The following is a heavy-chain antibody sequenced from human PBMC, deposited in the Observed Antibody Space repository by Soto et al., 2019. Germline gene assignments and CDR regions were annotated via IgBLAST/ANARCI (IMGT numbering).Heavy chain of an antibody. Sequence: GSMGLSCAASRFTVCSYVIDGALTPKGKGLEWVSAIGTAGDTYYPGSVKGRFTISRENAKNSLYLQMNSLRAEDTAVYYCARVDSYGFYYYVMEVWGQGTTVTVSS. CDR3: ARVDSYGFYYYVMEV. CDR1: RFTVCSYV. D-gene: IGHD5-18*01. CDR2: IGTAGDT. V-gene: IGHV3-13*01. J-gene: IGHJ6*02.